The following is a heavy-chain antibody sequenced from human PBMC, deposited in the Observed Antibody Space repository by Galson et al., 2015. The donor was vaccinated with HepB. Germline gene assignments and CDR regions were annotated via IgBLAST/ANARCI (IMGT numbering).Heavy chain of an antibody. V-gene: IGHV4-34*01. CDR3: ARGGITMVRGVTGGDYYYYDGKDV. CDR2: INHSGST. J-gene: IGHJ6*02. D-gene: IGHD3-10*01. CDR1: GGSFSGYY. Sequence: SETLSLTCAVYGGSFSGYYWSWIRQPPGSGLEWIGEINHSGSTNYNPSLKSRVTISVDTSKNQFPLKLSSVTAADTAVYYCARGGITMVRGVTGGDYYYYDGKDVWGQGTTVTVSS.